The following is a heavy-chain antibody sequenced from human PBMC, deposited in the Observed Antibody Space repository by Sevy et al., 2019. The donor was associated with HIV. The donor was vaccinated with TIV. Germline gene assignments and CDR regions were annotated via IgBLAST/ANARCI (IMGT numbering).Heavy chain of an antibody. V-gene: IGHV3-74*01. CDR3: AKDRVSGTYYSGDFDY. D-gene: IGHD3-10*01. Sequence: GGSLRLSCVATGFSFSNYWMHWVRQAPGKGLVWVSRINSDGSSTSYADSVKGRFTISRDNAQNTLFLQMNSLRADDTAVYYCAKDRVSGTYYSGDFDYWGQGTLVTVSS. CDR1: GFSFSNYW. J-gene: IGHJ4*02. CDR2: INSDGSST.